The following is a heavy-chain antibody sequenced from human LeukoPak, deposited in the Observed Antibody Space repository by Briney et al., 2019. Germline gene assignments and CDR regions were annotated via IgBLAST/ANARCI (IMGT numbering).Heavy chain of an antibody. CDR3: ASGGYSYGFDY. Sequence: RPSQTLSLTCAVSGVSISSGGYSWSWIRQPPGKGLEWIGYIYHNGNTYYSPSLKSRVTISVDRSKNQLSLKLSSVTAADTAMYYCASGGYSYGFDYWGQGTLVTVSS. CDR1: GVSISSGGYS. D-gene: IGHD5-18*01. V-gene: IGHV4-30-2*01. CDR2: IYHNGNT. J-gene: IGHJ4*02.